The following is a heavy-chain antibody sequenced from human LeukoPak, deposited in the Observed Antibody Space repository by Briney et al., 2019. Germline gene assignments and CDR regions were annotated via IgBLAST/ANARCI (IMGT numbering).Heavy chain of an antibody. Sequence: PGGSLRLSCAASGFTVSSNYMSWVRQAPGKGLEWVSVIYSGGSTYYADSVKGRFTISRDNSKNTLYLQMNSPRAEDTAVYYCARAPASGGYVDYFDYWGQGTLVTVSS. CDR1: GFTVSSNY. D-gene: IGHD5-12*01. CDR3: ARAPASGGYVDYFDY. CDR2: IYSGGST. V-gene: IGHV3-66*01. J-gene: IGHJ4*02.